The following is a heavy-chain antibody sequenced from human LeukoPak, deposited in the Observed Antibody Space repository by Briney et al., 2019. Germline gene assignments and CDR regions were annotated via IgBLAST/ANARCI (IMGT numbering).Heavy chain of an antibody. CDR3: AKSHDYSTSWYDF. D-gene: IGHD6-13*01. CDR1: GFTFSICA. CDR2: ISGAGGYT. Sequence: PGGSLRLSCAASGFTFSICAMSWVRQAPGKGLEWVSGISGAGGYTYHADSVKGRFTISRDNSKSTLYLQMNSLRAEDTAVYYCAKSHDYSTSWYDFWGQGTLVTVSS. V-gene: IGHV3-23*01. J-gene: IGHJ5*01.